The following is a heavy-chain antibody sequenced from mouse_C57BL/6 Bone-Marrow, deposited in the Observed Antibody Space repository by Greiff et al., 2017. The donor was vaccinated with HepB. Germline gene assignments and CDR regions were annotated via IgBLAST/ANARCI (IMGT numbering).Heavy chain of an antibody. Sequence: VQLKQSGAELVRPGASVKLSCTASGFNFTDDYMHWVKQRPEQGLEWIGWIDPENGDTEYDSKFQGKATITADTSSNTAYLQLSSLTSEDAAVYCCTTYGSSYPYFDYWGQGTTLTVSA. J-gene: IGHJ2*01. CDR1: GFNFTDDY. CDR2: IDPENGDT. D-gene: IGHD1-1*01. CDR3: TTYGSSYPYFDY. V-gene: IGHV14-4*01.